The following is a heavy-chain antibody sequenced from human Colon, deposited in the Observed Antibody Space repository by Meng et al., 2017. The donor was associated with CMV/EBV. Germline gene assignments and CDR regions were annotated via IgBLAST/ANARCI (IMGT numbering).Heavy chain of an antibody. CDR1: GFTFSSYS. D-gene: IGHD3-16*02. Sequence: GGSLRLSCAASGFTFSSYSVNWVRQAPGKGLEWASYISSSSTIYYADYVKGRFTITRDNAKNTLYVQMTSLSAEDTAVYYCARDARYNEKRVRRQDAFDSWGQGTMVTVSS. CDR3: ARDARYNEKRVRRQDAFDS. V-gene: IGHV3-48*04. J-gene: IGHJ3*02. CDR2: ISSSSTI.